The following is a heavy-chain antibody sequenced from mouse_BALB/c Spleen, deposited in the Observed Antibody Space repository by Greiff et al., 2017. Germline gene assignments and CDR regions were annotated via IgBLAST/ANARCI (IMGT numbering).Heavy chain of an antibody. D-gene: IGHD1-1*01. CDR3: ATYDSSYDWYFDV. J-gene: IGHJ1*01. CDR1: GYSFTGYT. Sequence: VQLQQSGPELVKPGASMKISCKASGYSFTGYTMNWVKQSHGKNLEWIGFINPYNGGTSYNQKFKGKATLTVDKSSSTAYMELLSLTSEDSAVYSCATYDSSYDWYFDVWGAGTTVTVSS. CDR2: INPYNGGT. V-gene: IGHV1-31*01.